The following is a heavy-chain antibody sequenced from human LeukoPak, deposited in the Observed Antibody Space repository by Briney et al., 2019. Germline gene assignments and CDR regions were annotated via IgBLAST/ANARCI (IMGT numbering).Heavy chain of an antibody. CDR3: ARESYCSGGSCGIVAHTYYYYMDV. CDR1: GFTFDDYG. J-gene: IGHJ6*03. CDR2: INWNGGST. D-gene: IGHD2-15*01. V-gene: IGHV3-20*04. Sequence: GGSLRLSCAASGFTFDDYGMSWVRQAPGKGLEWVSGINWNGGSTDDADSVKGRFTISRDNAKNSLYLQMNSLRAEDTALYYCARESYCSGGSCGIVAHTYYYYMDVWGKGTTVTVSS.